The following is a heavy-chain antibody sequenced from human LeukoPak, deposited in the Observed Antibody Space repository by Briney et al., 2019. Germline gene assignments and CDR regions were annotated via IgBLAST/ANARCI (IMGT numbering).Heavy chain of an antibody. J-gene: IGHJ4*02. CDR2: IYTSGST. Sequence: SETLSLTCTVSGGSISSGSYYWSWIQQPAGKGLEWMGRIYTSGSTNYNPSLKSRVTISVATSKNQFSLKLSSVTAADTAVYYCARMSEQQLALDYXXXGXLXTVSS. V-gene: IGHV4-61*02. CDR1: GGSISSGSYY. D-gene: IGHD6-13*01. CDR3: ARMSEQQLALDY.